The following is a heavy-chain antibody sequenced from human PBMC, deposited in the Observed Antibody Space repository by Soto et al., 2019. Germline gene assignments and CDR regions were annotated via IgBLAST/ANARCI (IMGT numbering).Heavy chain of an antibody. CDR2: ISAYNGNT. D-gene: IGHD5-18*01. CDR3: ARSLDTAMVTDHMPTDY. CDR1: GYTFTSYG. V-gene: IGHV1-18*01. J-gene: IGHJ4*02. Sequence: ASVKVSCKASGYTFTSYGISWVRQAPGQGLEWMGWISAYNGNTNYAQKLQGRVTMTTDTSTSTDYMELRSLRSDDTAVYYCARSLDTAMVTDHMPTDYWGQGTLVTVSS.